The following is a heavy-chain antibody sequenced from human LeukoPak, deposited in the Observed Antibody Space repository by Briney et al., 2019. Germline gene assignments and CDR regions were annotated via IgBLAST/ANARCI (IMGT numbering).Heavy chain of an antibody. J-gene: IGHJ4*02. D-gene: IGHD5-24*01. Sequence: SETPSLTCTVSGGSISSSSYYWGWIRQPPGKGLEWIGSIYYSGSTYYNPSLKSRVTISVDTSKNQFSLKLSSVTAADTAVYYCATRYDGWLQFKDHDYWGQGTLVTVSS. V-gene: IGHV4-39*05. CDR1: GGSISSSSYY. CDR2: IYYSGST. CDR3: ATRYDGWLQFKDHDY.